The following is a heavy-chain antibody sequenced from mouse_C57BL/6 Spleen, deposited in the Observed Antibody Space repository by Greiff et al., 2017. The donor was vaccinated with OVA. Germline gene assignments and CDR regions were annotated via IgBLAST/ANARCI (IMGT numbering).Heavy chain of an antibody. CDR2: ISSGGSYT. V-gene: IGHV5-6*02. CDR3: ARLYGYPSYWYFDV. D-gene: IGHD2-2*01. CDR1: GFTFSSYG. J-gene: IGHJ1*03. Sequence: EVKLVESGGDLVKPGGSLKLSCAASGFTFSSYGMSWVRQTPDKRLEWVATISSGGSYTYYPDSVKGRFTISRDNAKNTLYLQMSSLKSEDTAMYYCARLYGYPSYWYFDVWGTGTTVTVSS.